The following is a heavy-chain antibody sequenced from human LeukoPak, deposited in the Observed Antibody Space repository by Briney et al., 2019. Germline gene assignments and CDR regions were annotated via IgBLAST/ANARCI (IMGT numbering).Heavy chain of an antibody. CDR3: ARVSQTYYDFWSGYYTGGIFDY. CDR2: IYYSGST. Sequence: SETLSLTCTVSGGSISSGDYYWSWIRQPPGKGLEWIGYIYYSGSTYYNPSPKSRVTISVDTSKNQFSLKLSSVTAADTAVYYCARVSQTYYDFWSGYYTGGIFDYWGQGTLVTVSS. V-gene: IGHV4-30-4*01. CDR1: GGSISSGDYY. J-gene: IGHJ4*02. D-gene: IGHD3-3*01.